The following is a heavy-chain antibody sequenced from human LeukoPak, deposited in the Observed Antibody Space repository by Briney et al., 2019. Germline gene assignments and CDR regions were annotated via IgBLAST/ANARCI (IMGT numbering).Heavy chain of an antibody. CDR3: ARGGYSSGWYDY. CDR1: GYTFTDYY. CDR2: INPNSGDT. V-gene: IGHV1-2*02. J-gene: IGHJ4*02. D-gene: IGHD6-19*01. Sequence: ASVKVSCKASGYTFTDYYMHWVRQAPGQGLEWMGWINPNSGDTKYAQKFQGRVTMTRDTSTSTVYMELSSLRSEDTAVYYCARGGYSSGWYDYWGQGTLVTVSS.